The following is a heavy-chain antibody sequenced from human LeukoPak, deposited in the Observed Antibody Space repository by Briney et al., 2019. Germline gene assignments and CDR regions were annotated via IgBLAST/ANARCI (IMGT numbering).Heavy chain of an antibody. Sequence: SETLSLTCTVSGGSVSSYYWTWIRQPAGKGLEWIGRIYTSGSTNYNPSLKSRVSMSVDTSKNQFSLKLSSVTAADTAVYYCAREIRQLVYNWFDPWGQGTLVTVSS. CDR1: GGSVSSYY. CDR2: IYTSGST. CDR3: AREIRQLVYNWFDP. D-gene: IGHD3-10*01. J-gene: IGHJ5*02. V-gene: IGHV4-4*07.